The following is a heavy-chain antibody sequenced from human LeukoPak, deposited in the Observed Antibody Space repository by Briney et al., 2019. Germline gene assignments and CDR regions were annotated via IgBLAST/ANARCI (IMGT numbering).Heavy chain of an antibody. Sequence: GASVKVSCKASGYTFTSYYMHWVRQAPGRGLEWMGIINPSGGSTSYAQKFQGRVTMTRDTSTSTVYMELSSLRSEDTAVYYCARAERRWLLGYWGQGTLVTVSS. CDR3: ARAERRWLLGY. J-gene: IGHJ4*02. CDR2: INPSGGST. D-gene: IGHD5-12*01. V-gene: IGHV1-46*01. CDR1: GYTFTSYY.